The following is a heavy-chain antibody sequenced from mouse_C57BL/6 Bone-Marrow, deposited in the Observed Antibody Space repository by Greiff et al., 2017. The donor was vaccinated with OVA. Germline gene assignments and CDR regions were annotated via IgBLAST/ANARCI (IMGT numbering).Heavy chain of an antibody. CDR3: AREGKVTTGFAY. J-gene: IGHJ3*01. CDR1: GYSITSGYD. CDR2: ISYSGST. Sequence: EVQVVESGPGMVKPSQSLSLTCTVTGYSITSGYDWHWIRHFPGNKLEWMGYISYSGSTNYNPSLKSRISITHDTSKNHFFLKLNSVTTEDTATYYCAREGKVTTGFAYWGQGTLVTVSA. D-gene: IGHD2-2*01. V-gene: IGHV3-1*01.